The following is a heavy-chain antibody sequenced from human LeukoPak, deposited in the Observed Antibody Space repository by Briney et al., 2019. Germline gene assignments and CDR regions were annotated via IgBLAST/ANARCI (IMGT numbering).Heavy chain of an antibody. CDR3: ARDMGQLRFLEWLLY. V-gene: IGHV3-74*01. J-gene: IGHJ4*02. Sequence: GGSLRLSCAASGFTFSSYWTHWVRQAPGKGLVWVSRINTDGSSTSYADSVKGRFTISRDNAKNTLYLQMNSLRAEDTAVYYCARDMGQLRFLEWLLYWGQGTLVTVSS. CDR1: GFTFSSYW. CDR2: INTDGSST. D-gene: IGHD3-3*01.